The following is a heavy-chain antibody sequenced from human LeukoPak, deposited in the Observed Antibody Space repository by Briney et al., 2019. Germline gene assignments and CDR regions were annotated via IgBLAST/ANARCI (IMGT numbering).Heavy chain of an antibody. D-gene: IGHD3-10*01. CDR2: INPNSGGT. J-gene: IGHJ4*02. CDR1: GYTFTGYY. CDR3: AREGGSGYYGSGSYPRDY. V-gene: IGHV1-2*02. Sequence: ASVKVSCKASGYTFTGYYMHWVRLAPGQGLEWMGWINPNSGGTNYAQKFQGRVTMTRDTSISTAYMELSRLRSDDTAVYYCAREGGSGYYGSGSYPRDYWGQGTLVTVSS.